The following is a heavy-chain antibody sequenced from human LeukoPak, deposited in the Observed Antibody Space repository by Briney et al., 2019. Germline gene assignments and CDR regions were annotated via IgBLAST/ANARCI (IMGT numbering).Heavy chain of an antibody. J-gene: IGHJ5*02. CDR2: INPNSGGT. CDR3: ARDYYYGSVSNWFDP. Sequence: ASVKVSCKASGYTFTGSYMHWVRQAPGQGLEWMGRINPNSGGTNYAQKFQGRVTMTRDTSISTAYMELSRLRSDDTAVYYCARDYYYGSVSNWFDPWGQGTLVTVSS. D-gene: IGHD3-10*01. CDR1: GYTFTGSY. V-gene: IGHV1-2*06.